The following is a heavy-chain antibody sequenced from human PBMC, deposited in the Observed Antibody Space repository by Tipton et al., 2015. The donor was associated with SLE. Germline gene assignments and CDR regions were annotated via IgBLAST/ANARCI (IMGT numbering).Heavy chain of an antibody. CDR3: ARGRTDAWELVDY. D-gene: IGHD1-26*01. Sequence: TLSLTCAVYGGSSSHYYWTWIRQPPGKGLEWIGEINYSGITNYNPSLKSRVTISADTSNNHFSLRLTSVTAADTAVYYCARGRTDAWELVDYWGQGTLVTVSS. CDR1: GGSSSHYY. J-gene: IGHJ4*01. V-gene: IGHV4-34*01. CDR2: INYSGIT.